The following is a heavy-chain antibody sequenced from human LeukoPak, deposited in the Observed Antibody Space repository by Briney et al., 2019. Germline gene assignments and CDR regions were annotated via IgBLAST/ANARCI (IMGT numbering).Heavy chain of an antibody. D-gene: IGHD3-22*01. CDR1: GFTLSTYN. J-gene: IGHJ3*02. CDR3: ARANDDSSGYYAFDI. V-gene: IGHV3-21*04. Sequence: GGSLRLSCAASGFTLSTYNMKWVRQAPRKGLEWVSSISTSSSYIYYADSVKGRFTISRDNARNSLYLQMNSLRAEDTAVYYCARANDDSSGYYAFDIWGQGTMVTVSS. CDR2: ISTSSSYI.